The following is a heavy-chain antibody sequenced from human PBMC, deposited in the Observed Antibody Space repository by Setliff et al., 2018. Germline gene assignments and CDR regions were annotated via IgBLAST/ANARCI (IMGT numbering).Heavy chain of an antibody. D-gene: IGHD2-15*01. J-gene: IGHJ4*02. CDR1: GFNLNVYT. Sequence: LSLSCVASGFNLNVYTMEWVRQAPGKGLEWVSVIYGGGSTYYTDSVKGRFTISRDNSKNTLYLQMNSLRPEDTAVYYCARTCSGSGCYAGLESWGQGTPVTVSS. CDR3: ARTCSGSGCYAGLES. CDR2: IYGGGST. V-gene: IGHV3-66*02.